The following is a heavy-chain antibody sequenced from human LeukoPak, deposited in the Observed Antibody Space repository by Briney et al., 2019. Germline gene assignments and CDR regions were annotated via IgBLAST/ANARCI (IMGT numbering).Heavy chain of an antibody. D-gene: IGHD3-10*01. V-gene: IGHV1-69*05. CDR2: IIPIFGTA. Sequence: EASVKVSCKASGGTFISYAISWVRQAPGQGLEWMGGIIPIFGTANYAQKFQGRVTITTDESTSTAYMELSSLRSEDTAVYYCARDGITISARDAFDIWGQGTMVTVSS. J-gene: IGHJ3*02. CDR3: ARDGITISARDAFDI. CDR1: GGTFISYA.